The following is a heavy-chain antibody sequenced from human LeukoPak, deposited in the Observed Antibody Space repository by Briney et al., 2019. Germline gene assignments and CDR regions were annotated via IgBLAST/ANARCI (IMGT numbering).Heavy chain of an antibody. CDR1: GFTFSDYT. CDR3: ASDSYSPEYFQH. Sequence: GGSLRLSCAASGFTFSDYTMNWVRQAPGKGLEWVSVIYSGGSTFYADSVKGRFTISRDNSKNTLYLQMNSLRAEDTAVYYCASDSYSPEYFQHWGQGTLVTVSS. V-gene: IGHV3-66*01. CDR2: IYSGGST. J-gene: IGHJ1*01. D-gene: IGHD2-15*01.